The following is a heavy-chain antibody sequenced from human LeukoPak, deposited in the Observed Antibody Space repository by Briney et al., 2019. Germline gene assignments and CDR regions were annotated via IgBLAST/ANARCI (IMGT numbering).Heavy chain of an antibody. CDR1: GGSINSYY. J-gene: IGHJ4*02. CDR2: IYYSGST. Sequence: SETLSLTCTVSGGSINSYYWSWIRQPPGKGLEWIGYIYYSGSTNYNPSLKSRVTMSADMSKNQFSLKLSSVTAADMAVYYCARGLGMNDYWGQGTLVTVSS. V-gene: IGHV4-59*01. CDR3: ARGLGMNDY.